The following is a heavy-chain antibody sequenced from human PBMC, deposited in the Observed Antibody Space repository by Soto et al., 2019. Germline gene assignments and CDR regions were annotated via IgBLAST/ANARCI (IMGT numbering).Heavy chain of an antibody. CDR3: ARGRRQLDY. J-gene: IGHJ4*02. CDR2: ISTGGAIR. V-gene: IGHV3-11*01. CDR1: GFTFSDHY. Sequence: GGSLRLSCVASGFTFSDHYMSWIRQAPGKGLEWVSYISTGGAIRYYADSVRGRFTISRDNAKNSLYLQMNSLRAEDTAVYYCARGRRQLDYWGQGTLVTSPQ. D-gene: IGHD6-13*01.